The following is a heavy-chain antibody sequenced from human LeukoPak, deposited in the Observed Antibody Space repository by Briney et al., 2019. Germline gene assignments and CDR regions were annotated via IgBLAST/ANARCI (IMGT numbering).Heavy chain of an antibody. Sequence: GGSLRLSCAASVSSYITWVRQAPGKGLEWVSVVFGGGATYYAASVKGRFTISRDNSRNTVDLQMNSLRAEDTAVYYCARDQGSSSRRANAFDFWGQGTMVTVSS. V-gene: IGHV3-53*01. CDR1: VSSY. CDR2: VFGGGAT. CDR3: ARDQGSSSRRANAFDF. D-gene: IGHD6-13*01. J-gene: IGHJ3*01.